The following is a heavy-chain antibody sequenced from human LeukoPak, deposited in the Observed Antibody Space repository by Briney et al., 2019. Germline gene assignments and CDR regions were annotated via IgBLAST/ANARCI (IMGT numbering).Heavy chain of an antibody. CDR2: ISGSGITT. V-gene: IGHV3-23*01. CDR1: GFTFSNYA. CDR3: AKGKDDSSGWYFFY. Sequence: GGSLRLSCAASGFTFSNYAMNWVRQAPGKGLEWVSAISGSGITTYYADSVKGRFTISRDNSKNTLYLQMNSLRAEDTAVYYCAKGKDDSSGWYFFYWGQGTLVTVSS. D-gene: IGHD6-19*01. J-gene: IGHJ4*02.